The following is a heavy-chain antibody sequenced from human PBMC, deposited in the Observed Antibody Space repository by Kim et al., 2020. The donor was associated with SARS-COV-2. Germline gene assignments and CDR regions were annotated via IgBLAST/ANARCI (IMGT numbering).Heavy chain of an antibody. V-gene: IGHV4-34*01. D-gene: IGHD6-19*01. CDR3: ARAFSSGWYVKYYFDY. J-gene: IGHJ4*02. CDR2: INHSGST. Sequence: SETLSLTCAVYGGSFSGYYWSWIRQPPGKGLEWIGEINHSGSTNYNPSLKSRVTISVDTSKNQFSLKLSSVTAADTAVYYCARAFSSGWYVKYYFDYWGQGTLVTVSS. CDR1: GGSFSGYY.